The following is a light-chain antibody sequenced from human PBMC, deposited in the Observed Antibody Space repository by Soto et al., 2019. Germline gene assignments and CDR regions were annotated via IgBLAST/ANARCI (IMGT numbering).Light chain of an antibody. Sequence: DIQMTQSPSSLSASVGDRVTITCRASQSIRTYLNWYQQKPGKAPKLLIYAASSLQGGVPSRFSGSGSGTDFTLTISSLQPEDFATYYCQQSYSTRRTFGQGTKLEIK. J-gene: IGKJ2*01. CDR3: QQSYSTRRT. CDR1: QSIRTY. CDR2: AAS. V-gene: IGKV1-39*01.